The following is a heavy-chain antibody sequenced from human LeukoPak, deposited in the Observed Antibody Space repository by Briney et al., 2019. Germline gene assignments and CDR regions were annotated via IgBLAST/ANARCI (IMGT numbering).Heavy chain of an antibody. D-gene: IGHD2-2*01. CDR1: GFTFSSYE. V-gene: IGHV3-48*03. Sequence: PGWSLRLSCSASGFTFSSYEMNWVRQAPGKGLEWVSFNSSSGGTIYYADSVKGRFTISRDNAKNSLYLQMNSLRAEDTAVYYCARDLSYCTITSCSYYYYGMDVWGRGTTVTVSS. J-gene: IGHJ6*02. CDR3: ARDLSYCTITSCSYYYYGMDV. CDR2: NSSSGGTI.